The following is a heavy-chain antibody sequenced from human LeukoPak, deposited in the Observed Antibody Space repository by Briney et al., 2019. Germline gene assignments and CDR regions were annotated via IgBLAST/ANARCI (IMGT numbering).Heavy chain of an antibody. CDR1: GFTYSSYW. D-gene: IGHD6-19*01. V-gene: IGHV3-74*01. Sequence: PGGSLRLSCVASGFTYSSYWMLWVRQAPGKGLESVSRINTDGTVTTYADSVKGRFTVSRDNADNTMFLQMNSVRDEDTAVYYCTTEQWLNPPLDTWGQGTPVTVSS. J-gene: IGHJ5*02. CDR3: TTEQWLNPPLDT. CDR2: INTDGTVT.